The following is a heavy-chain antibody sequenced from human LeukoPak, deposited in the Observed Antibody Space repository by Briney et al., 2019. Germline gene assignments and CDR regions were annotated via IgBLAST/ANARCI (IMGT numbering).Heavy chain of an antibody. CDR3: ARDEDAF. V-gene: IGHV3-30-3*01. CDR1: GFTFSSYA. Sequence: GRSLRLSCAASGFTFSSYAMHWVRQAPGKGLEWVALISYDGSNKYYADSVKGRFTISRDNSKNKLYLQMNSLRAEDTAVYYCARDEDAFGGQGTLVTVSS. CDR2: ISYDGSNK. J-gene: IGHJ4*02.